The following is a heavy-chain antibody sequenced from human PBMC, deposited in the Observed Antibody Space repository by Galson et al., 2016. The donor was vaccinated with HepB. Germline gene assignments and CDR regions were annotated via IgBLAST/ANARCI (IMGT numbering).Heavy chain of an antibody. CDR1: EFTFSTYV. J-gene: IGHJ5*02. CDR2: ISQSGDRT. Sequence: SLRLSCAASEFTFSTYVMTWVRQAPGKGLEWVSAISQSGDRTYYAGSVRGRFTVSRDNSKSMVYLQMNRLRTEDTAVYYCAEGDLSELTKGLGEPWGQGTLVTVSS. CDR3: AEGDLSELTKGLGEP. V-gene: IGHV3-23*01. D-gene: IGHD4/OR15-4a*01.